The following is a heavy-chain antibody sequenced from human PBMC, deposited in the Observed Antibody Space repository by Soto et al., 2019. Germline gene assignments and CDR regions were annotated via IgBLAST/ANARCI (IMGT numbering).Heavy chain of an antibody. CDR2: ISGSGGST. CDR1: GFTFSSYA. J-gene: IGHJ4*02. V-gene: IGHV3-23*01. Sequence: GGSLRLSCAASGFTFSSYAMSWVRQAPGKGLEWVSAISGSGGSTYYADSVKGRFTISRDTSKNTLYLQMNSLSAEDTAVYYCAKDPITTIVVVIFDYWGQGTLVTVSS. CDR3: AKDPITTIVVVIFDY. D-gene: IGHD3-22*01.